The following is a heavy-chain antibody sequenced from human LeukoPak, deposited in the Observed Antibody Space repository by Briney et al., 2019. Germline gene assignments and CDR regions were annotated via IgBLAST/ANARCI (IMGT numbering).Heavy chain of an antibody. CDR2: IRSKAYGGTT. D-gene: IGHD2-15*01. V-gene: IGHV3-49*04. Sequence: GGSLRLSCAASGFTFSNYWMHWVRQAPGKGLEWVGFIRSKAYGGTTEHAASVKGRFTISRDDSKTIAYLQMNNLKTEDTAVYYCTRVLGYCSGGSCFQDDAFDIWGQGTMVTVSS. CDR3: TRVLGYCSGGSCFQDDAFDI. CDR1: GFTFSNYW. J-gene: IGHJ3*02.